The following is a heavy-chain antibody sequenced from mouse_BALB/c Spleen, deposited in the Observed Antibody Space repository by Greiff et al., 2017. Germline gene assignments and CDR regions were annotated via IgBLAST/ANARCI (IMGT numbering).Heavy chain of an antibody. CDR1: GYSFTSYW. J-gene: IGHJ3*01. V-gene: IGHV1S127*01. CDR3: ARVGGNGNSGDWFAY. CDR2: IDPSDSET. D-gene: IGHD2-1*01. Sequence: QVQLQQSGPQLVRPGASVKISCKASGYSFTSYWMHWVKQRPGQGLEWIGMIDPSDSETRLNQKFKDKATLTVDKSSSTAYMQLSSPTSEDSAVYFCARVGGNGNSGDWFAYWGQGTLVTVSA.